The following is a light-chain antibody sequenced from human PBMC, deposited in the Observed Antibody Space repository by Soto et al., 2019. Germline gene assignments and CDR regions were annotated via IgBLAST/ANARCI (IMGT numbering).Light chain of an antibody. V-gene: IGLV2-14*01. CDR2: EVS. J-gene: IGLJ1*01. Sequence: QSALSHPASVSWSPGQSITISCTGTSSDVGGYDYVSWYQLHPGKAPKLMVFEVSNRPSGVSYRFSGSMSGNTASLTISGLQAEEEADYFCGSYSISSGYLFGTGTKVTVL. CDR1: SSDVGGYDY. CDR3: GSYSISSGYL.